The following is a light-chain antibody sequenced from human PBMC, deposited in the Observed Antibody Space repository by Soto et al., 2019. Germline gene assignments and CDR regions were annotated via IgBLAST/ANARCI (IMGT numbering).Light chain of an antibody. CDR2: DVS. V-gene: IGLV2-14*03. J-gene: IGLJ1*01. CDR3: RSYTTSNTRQIV. CDR1: SSDVGGYNY. Sequence: QSVLTQPASVSGSPGQSITISCTGTSSDVGGYNYVSWYQHHPGKAPKLMIFDVSNRPSGVSNRFSGSKSGNTASLTISGLQPEDEADYYCRSYTTSNTRQIVFGTGPKVTV.